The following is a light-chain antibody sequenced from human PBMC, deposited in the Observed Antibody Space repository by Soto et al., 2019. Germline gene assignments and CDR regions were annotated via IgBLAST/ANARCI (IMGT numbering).Light chain of an antibody. CDR3: SSYPSSSTRV. J-gene: IGLJ1*01. CDR1: SSDVGGYNY. V-gene: IGLV2-14*01. CDR2: DVS. Sequence: QSVLTQPASVSGSPGQSITISCTGTSSDVGGYNYVSWYQQHPGKAPKLMIYDVSNRPSGVSNRFSGSKSDNTASLTISGLQAEDEADYYCSSYPSSSTRVFGTGTKVTVL.